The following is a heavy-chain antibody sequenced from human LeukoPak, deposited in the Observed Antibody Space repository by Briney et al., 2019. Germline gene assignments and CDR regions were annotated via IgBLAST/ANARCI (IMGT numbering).Heavy chain of an antibody. D-gene: IGHD2-8*01. CDR3: AREFGILYRPRYYYYMDV. CDR2: IRYDGTNT. V-gene: IGHV3-30*02. CDR1: GFSFSDYD. J-gene: IGHJ6*03. Sequence: GSLRLSCAASGFSFSDYDMHWVRQAPGKGLEWVTFIRYDGTNTYADSVKGRFTISRDNAKNSLYLQMSSLRAEDTAVYYCAREFGILYRPRYYYYMDVWGKGTTVTVSS.